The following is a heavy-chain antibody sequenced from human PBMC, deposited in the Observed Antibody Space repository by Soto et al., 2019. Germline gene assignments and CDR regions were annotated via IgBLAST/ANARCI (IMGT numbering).Heavy chain of an antibody. Sequence: GVFLRVSCAAAGVTFSSYSMNCVRKAPGKGLEWVSYISSSSSTIYYADSVKGRFTISRDNAKNSLYLQMNSLRDEDTAVYYCARDRYDSSGYEAPFDYWGQGTLVTVSS. CDR3: ARDRYDSSGYEAPFDY. CDR1: GVTFSSYS. D-gene: IGHD3-22*01. J-gene: IGHJ4*02. V-gene: IGHV3-48*02. CDR2: ISSSSSTI.